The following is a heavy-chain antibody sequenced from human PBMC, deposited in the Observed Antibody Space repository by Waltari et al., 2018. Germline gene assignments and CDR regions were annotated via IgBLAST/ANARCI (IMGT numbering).Heavy chain of an antibody. D-gene: IGHD6-13*01. CDR1: GFTFGDYA. Sequence: EVQLVESGGGLVQPGRSLRLSCTASGFTFGDYAMSWVRQAPGKGLEWVGFIRSKGYGGTTEEAATVKGIFNISKDDSKSVAYLQMSRLKTEDTAVYYCTRDSPYSSSGYFDYWGQGTLVTVSS. V-gene: IGHV3-49*04. CDR2: IRSKGYGGTT. J-gene: IGHJ4*02. CDR3: TRDSPYSSSGYFDY.